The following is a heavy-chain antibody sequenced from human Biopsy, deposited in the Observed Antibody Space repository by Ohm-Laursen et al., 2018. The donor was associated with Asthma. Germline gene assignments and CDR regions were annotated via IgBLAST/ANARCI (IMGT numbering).Heavy chain of an antibody. CDR3: AGCQVGYSGGWSVLFKKIYYSDVDV. CDR1: GGTFSNFA. CDR2: IITFFGTT. Sequence: GSSVKVSCKAPGGTFSNFAISWVRQAPGQGLEWLGGIITFFGTTTYAQKFQGRVTMTADESTRTAYMEVTSLRSEDTAIYYCAGCQVGYSGGWSVLFKKIYYSDVDVWGQGTLVTVSS. V-gene: IGHV1-69*01. D-gene: IGHD6-19*01. J-gene: IGHJ4*02.